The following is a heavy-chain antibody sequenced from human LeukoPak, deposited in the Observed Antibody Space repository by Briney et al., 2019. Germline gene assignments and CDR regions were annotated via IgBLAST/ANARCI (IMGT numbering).Heavy chain of an antibody. CDR3: ARVVYTYGRRAFDY. V-gene: IGHV4-34*01. D-gene: IGHD1-1*01. Sequence: SETLSLTCTVSGGSISGYYWSWIRQPPGKGLEWIGEINHSGSTNYNPSLKSRVTISVDTSRNQFSLKLTSVTAADTAVFYCARVVYTYGRRAFDYWGQGALVTVSS. CDR1: GGSISGYY. CDR2: INHSGST. J-gene: IGHJ4*02.